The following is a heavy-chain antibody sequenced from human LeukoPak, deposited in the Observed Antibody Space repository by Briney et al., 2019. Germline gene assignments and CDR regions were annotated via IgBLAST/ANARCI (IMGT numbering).Heavy chain of an antibody. Sequence: MSSETLSLTCTVSGGSISSSSYYWGWIRQPPGKGLEWIGSIYYSGSTYYNPSLKSRVTISVDTSKNQFSLKLSSVTAADTAVYYCARKIRFSNWNYVSYYYYMDVWGKGTTVTVSS. V-gene: IGHV4-39*07. J-gene: IGHJ6*03. CDR3: ARKIRFSNWNYVSYYYYMDV. CDR2: IYYSGST. D-gene: IGHD1-7*01. CDR1: GGSISSSSYY.